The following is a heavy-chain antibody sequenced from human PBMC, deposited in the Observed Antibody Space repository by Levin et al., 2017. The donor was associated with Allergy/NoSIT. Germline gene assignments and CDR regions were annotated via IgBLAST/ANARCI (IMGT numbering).Heavy chain of an antibody. CDR2: IRYDGNT. J-gene: IGHJ2*01. CDR1: GDSFTTYY. D-gene: IGHD2-21*01. CDR3: AREYGGDWYFDL. Sequence: PSETLSLTCTVSGDSFTTYYWSWIRQPPGRGLEWIGYIRYDGNTNYNPSLKSRVTISLDTSKNEFSLNLRSVTAADTAVYFCAREYGGDWYFDLWGRGTLVTVSS. V-gene: IGHV4-59*01.